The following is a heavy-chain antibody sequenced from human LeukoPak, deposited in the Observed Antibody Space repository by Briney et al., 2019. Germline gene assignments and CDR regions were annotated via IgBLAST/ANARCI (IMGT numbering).Heavy chain of an antibody. D-gene: IGHD5-12*01. CDR2: IYYSGST. V-gene: IGHV4-59*01. J-gene: IGHJ5*02. Sequence: SETLSLTCTVSGGSISSYYWSWIRQPPGKGLEWIGYIYYSGSTNYNPSLRSRVTISVDTSKNQFSLKLSSVTAADTAVYYCARGGASDYVLVGLWFDPWGQGTLVTVSS. CDR3: ARGGASDYVLVGLWFDP. CDR1: GGSISSYY.